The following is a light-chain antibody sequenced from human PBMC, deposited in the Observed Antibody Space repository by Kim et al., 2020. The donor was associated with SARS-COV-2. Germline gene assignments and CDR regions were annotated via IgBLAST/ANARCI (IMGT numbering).Light chain of an antibody. V-gene: IGKV1-39*01. CDR3: QQSYSTPWT. CDR2: VAS. CDR1: QSISRY. J-gene: IGKJ1*01. Sequence: DIQMTQSPSSLSASVGDRVSITCRASQSISRYVNWYQQKAGKAPELLLYVASNLQSGVPSRFSGSASGRDFTLTISSLQPEDFATYYCQQSYSTPWTFGQGTKVDIK.